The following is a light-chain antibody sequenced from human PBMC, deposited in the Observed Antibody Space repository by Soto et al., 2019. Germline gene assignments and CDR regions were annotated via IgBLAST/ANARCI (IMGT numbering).Light chain of an antibody. V-gene: IGKV3-11*01. CDR1: QSIGIY. Sequence: EVVLTQSPATLSLSPGEGATLSCRASQSIGIYLTWYRQKPGQAPRLLIYGASNRATGIPARFSGSGSGTDFTLTITSLEPEDFAVYYCQHRSTWPGTWTFGQGTKVDIK. CDR3: QHRSTWPGTWT. CDR2: GAS. J-gene: IGKJ1*01.